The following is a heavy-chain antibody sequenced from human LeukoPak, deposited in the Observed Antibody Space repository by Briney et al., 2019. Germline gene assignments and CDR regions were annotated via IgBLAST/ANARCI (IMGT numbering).Heavy chain of an antibody. J-gene: IGHJ4*02. CDR2: ISSGSATI. Sequence: PGGSLRLSCAASGFTFSDYNMNWVRHAPGKGLEWVSYISSGSATIYYADSVKGRFTISRDNAKNSLYIQMNRLRAEDTPVYYCARDRVNWNDGVDYWGQGTLVTVSS. CDR3: ARDRVNWNDGVDY. D-gene: IGHD1-20*01. V-gene: IGHV3-48*01. CDR1: GFTFSDYN.